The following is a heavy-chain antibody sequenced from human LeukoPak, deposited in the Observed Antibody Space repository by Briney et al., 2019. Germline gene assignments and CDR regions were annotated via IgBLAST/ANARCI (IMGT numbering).Heavy chain of an antibody. CDR2: ISYDGSNK. V-gene: IGHV3-30-3*01. D-gene: IGHD6-19*01. CDR3: ARDLNSSGCKDY. Sequence: PGGSLRLSCAASGFTFSSYAMHWVRQAPGKGLEWVAVISYDGSNKYYADSVKGRFTISGDNSKNTLYLQMNSLRAEDTAVYYCARDLNSSGCKDYRGQGTLDTVSS. J-gene: IGHJ4*02. CDR1: GFTFSSYA.